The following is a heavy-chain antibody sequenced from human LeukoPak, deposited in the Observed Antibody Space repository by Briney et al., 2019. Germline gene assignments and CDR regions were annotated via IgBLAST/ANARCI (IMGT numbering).Heavy chain of an antibody. J-gene: IGHJ4*02. Sequence: ASVKVSCKASGYTFTGYYMHWVRQAPGQGLEWMGWINPNSGGTNYAQKFQGRVTMTRDTSISTAYMELSRPRSDDTAVYYCARELRFLEWLLIDYWGQGTLVTVSS. V-gene: IGHV1-2*02. CDR1: GYTFTGYY. CDR2: INPNSGGT. D-gene: IGHD3-3*01. CDR3: ARELRFLEWLLIDY.